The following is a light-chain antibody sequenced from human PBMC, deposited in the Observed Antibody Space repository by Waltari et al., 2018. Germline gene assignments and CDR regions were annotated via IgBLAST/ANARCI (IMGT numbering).Light chain of an antibody. J-gene: IGLJ1*01. CDR3: SSYTSSTTPYV. V-gene: IGLV2-14*01. Sequence: QSALTQPASVSGSPGQSITISCTGTSSDVGGYHYVSWYQQHPGKAPKLMIYEVSHRPSGGSNRFPGSKSGNTASLTISGLQAEDEADYYCSSYTSSTTPYVFGTGTKVTVL. CDR1: SSDVGGYHY. CDR2: EVS.